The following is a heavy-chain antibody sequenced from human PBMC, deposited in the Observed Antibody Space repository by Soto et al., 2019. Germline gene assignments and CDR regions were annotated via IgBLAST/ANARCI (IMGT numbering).Heavy chain of an antibody. Sequence: EVQLLESGGGLVQPGGSLRLSCAASGFTFSSYAMSWVRQAPGKGLEWVSVISGSGGSTYYADSVKGRFTISRDNSKNTLYLQMNSLRAEDTAVYYCAKDHFIRYTPRTPTGDYWGQGTLVTVSS. CDR1: GFTFSSYA. D-gene: IGHD3-9*01. CDR2: ISGSGGST. V-gene: IGHV3-23*01. CDR3: AKDHFIRYTPRTPTGDY. J-gene: IGHJ4*02.